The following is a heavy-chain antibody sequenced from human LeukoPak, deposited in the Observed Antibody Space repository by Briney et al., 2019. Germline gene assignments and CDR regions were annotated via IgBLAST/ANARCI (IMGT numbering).Heavy chain of an antibody. D-gene: IGHD5-24*01. CDR2: IYYSGST. CDR1: GGSISSYY. Sequence: TSETLSLTCTVSGGSISSYYWSWIRQPPGKGLEWIGYIYYSGSTNYNPSLKSRVTISVDTSKNQFSLKLSSVTAADTAVYYCARVEMATTGSAFDIWGQGTMVTVSS. V-gene: IGHV4-59*01. J-gene: IGHJ3*02. CDR3: ARVEMATTGSAFDI.